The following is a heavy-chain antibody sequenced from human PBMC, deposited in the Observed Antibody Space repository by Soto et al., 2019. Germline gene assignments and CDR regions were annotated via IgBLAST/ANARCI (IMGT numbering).Heavy chain of an antibody. Sequence: EVQLVESGGGLVQAGEYLRLSCAASGFRFSDYWMTWVRQAPGKGREWLANVKKVGSEQYYVPSVRSRFIISRDNADNSVSLQVNSLRSDDTGVYFCARRATSGWAPFDSWGQGTRVTVS. CDR1: GFRFSDYW. CDR2: VKKVGSEQ. CDR3: ARRATSGWAPFDS. D-gene: IGHD6-19*01. V-gene: IGHV3-7*01. J-gene: IGHJ4*02.